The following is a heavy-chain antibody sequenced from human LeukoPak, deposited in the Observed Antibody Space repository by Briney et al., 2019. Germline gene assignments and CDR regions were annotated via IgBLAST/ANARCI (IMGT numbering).Heavy chain of an antibody. V-gene: IGHV3-11*01. D-gene: IGHD1-20*01. J-gene: IGHJ4*02. Sequence: GGSLRLSCAASGFTFSDYYMSWIRQAPGKGLEWGSYISSSGSTIYYADSVKGRFTISRDNAKNSLYLQMNSLRAEDTAVYYCARDEITGTTGLAGYWGQGPLVTVSS. CDR2: ISSSGSTI. CDR3: ARDEITGTTGLAGY. CDR1: GFTFSDYY.